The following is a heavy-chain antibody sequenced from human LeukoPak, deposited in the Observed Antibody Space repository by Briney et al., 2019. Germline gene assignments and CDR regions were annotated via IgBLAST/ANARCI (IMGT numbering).Heavy chain of an antibody. J-gene: IGHJ4*02. CDR3: AKVPRSLSRRSQVAVAGHFDY. D-gene: IGHD6-19*01. Sequence: GGSLRLSCAASGFTFSSYAMSWVRQAPGKGLEWVSAISGSGGSTYYADSVKGRFTISRDNSKNTLYLQMNSLRAEDTAVYYCAKVPRSLSRRSQVAVAGHFDYWGQGTLVTVSS. V-gene: IGHV3-23*01. CDR2: ISGSGGST. CDR1: GFTFSSYA.